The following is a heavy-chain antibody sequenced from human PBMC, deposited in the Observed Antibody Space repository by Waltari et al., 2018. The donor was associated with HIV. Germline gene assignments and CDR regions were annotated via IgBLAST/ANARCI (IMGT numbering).Heavy chain of an antibody. CDR2: INYSGSI. CDR3: ARGGASGWYLFDY. J-gene: IGHJ4*02. CDR1: GESFRGYY. V-gene: IGHV4-34*01. Sequence: HVQLQKWGAGLLKPSEPLSLTCAVCGESFRGYYWTWIRQTPGKGLEWIGEINYSGSINYNSSLKSRVTVSADLSKNQFSLKLTSVTAADTALYYCARGGASGWYLFDYWSQGTLVTVS. D-gene: IGHD6-19*01.